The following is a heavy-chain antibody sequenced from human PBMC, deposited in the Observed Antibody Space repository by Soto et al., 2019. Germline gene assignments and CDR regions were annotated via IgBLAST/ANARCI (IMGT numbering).Heavy chain of an antibody. D-gene: IGHD2-8*01. CDR3: ARERFCIDGVCYTRGSSYYGLDF. CDR2: IWYDGSNK. Sequence: GGLQRHSRTASACNCIDYGVHWVRQDHGKGLEWVAVIWYDGSNKYYADSVKGRFTISRDNSKNTLYLQMNSLRAEDTAVYYCARERFCIDGVCYTRGSSYYGLDFWGLGTTVTGSS. V-gene: IGHV3-33*01. CDR1: ACNCIDYG. J-gene: IGHJ6*02.